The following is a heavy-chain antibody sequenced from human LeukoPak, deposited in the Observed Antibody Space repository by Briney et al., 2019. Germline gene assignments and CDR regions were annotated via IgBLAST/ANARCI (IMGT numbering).Heavy chain of an antibody. Sequence: GGSLRLSCAASGFTFSNYAMSWVRQPPGKGLEWVSSISNSGGRTYSADSVKGRFTISRDNSKNTLYLQMNSLRPEDTALYYCAKAPYGDEPSFDYSGQGTLVTVSS. CDR1: GFTFSNYA. J-gene: IGHJ4*02. D-gene: IGHD4-17*01. V-gene: IGHV3-23*01. CDR2: ISNSGGRT. CDR3: AKAPYGDEPSFDY.